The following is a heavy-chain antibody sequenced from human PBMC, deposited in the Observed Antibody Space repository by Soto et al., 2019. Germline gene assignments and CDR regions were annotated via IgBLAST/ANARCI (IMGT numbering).Heavy chain of an antibody. V-gene: IGHV3-33*01. CDR3: ARGGGVFFGSGSYFDL. CDR1: GFTFSSYG. J-gene: IGHJ4*02. Sequence: PGGSLRLSCAASGFTFSSYGMHWVRQAPGKGLEWVAGIWYDGSNTYYADSVKGRFTISRDNSQNTLYLQMNSLRAEDTVFFFCARGGGVFFGSGSYFDLWGRETLVPFP. D-gene: IGHD3-10*01. CDR2: IWYDGSNT.